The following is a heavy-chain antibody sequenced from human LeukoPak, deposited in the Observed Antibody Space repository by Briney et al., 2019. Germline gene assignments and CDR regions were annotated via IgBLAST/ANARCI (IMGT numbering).Heavy chain of an antibody. V-gene: IGHV3-7*01. J-gene: IGHJ4*02. D-gene: IGHD5-18*01. CDR3: ARDLYTYGPDY. CDR2: IQQDGSEK. CDR1: GFIFSSYW. Sequence: GGSLRLSCAASGFIFSSYWMSWVRQAPGKGLEWVATIQQDGSEKYYVDSVKGRFTISRDNAKNSLYLQMNSLRAEDTAVYYCARDLYTYGPDYWGQGTLVTVSS.